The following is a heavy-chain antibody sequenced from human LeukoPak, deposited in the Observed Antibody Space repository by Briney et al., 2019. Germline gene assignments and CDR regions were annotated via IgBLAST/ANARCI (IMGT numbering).Heavy chain of an antibody. J-gene: IGHJ6*04. CDR1: GFTFSSYG. CDR2: ISYDGSNK. V-gene: IGHV3-30*18. CDR3: AKVPTGYCSSTSCLTPLLLGMDV. D-gene: IGHD2-2*01. Sequence: GRSLRLSCAASGFTFSSYGMHWVRQAPGKGLEWVAVISYDGSNKYYADSVKGRFTISRDNSKNTLYLQMNSLRAEDTAVYYCAKVPTGYCSSTSCLTPLLLGMDVWGKGPTVTVSS.